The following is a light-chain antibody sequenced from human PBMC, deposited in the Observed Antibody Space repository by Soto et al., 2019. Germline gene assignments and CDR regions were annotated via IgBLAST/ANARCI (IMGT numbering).Light chain of an antibody. CDR1: QSVSSSY. CDR2: GAS. Sequence: EIVLTQSPGTLSLSPVERATLSFRASQSVSSSYLAWYQQKPGQAPRLLIYGASSRATGIPDRFSGSGSGTDFTLTISRLEPEDFAVYYCQQYGSSPINFGQGPRREIK. V-gene: IGKV3-20*01. CDR3: QQYGSSPIN. J-gene: IGKJ5*01.